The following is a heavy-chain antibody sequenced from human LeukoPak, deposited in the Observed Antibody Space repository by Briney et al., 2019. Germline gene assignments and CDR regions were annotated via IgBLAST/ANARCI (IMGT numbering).Heavy chain of an antibody. J-gene: IGHJ5*02. D-gene: IGHD2/OR15-2a*01. CDR3: ARARILGNNLFDP. CDR1: GGSISSYY. CDR2: IYYSGST. V-gene: IGHV4-59*01. Sequence: SETLSLTCTVSGGSISSYYWSWIRQPPGKGLEWIGYIYYSGSTNYNPSLKSRVTISVDTSKNQFSLKLSSVTAADTAVYYCARARILGNNLFDPWGQGTLVTVSS.